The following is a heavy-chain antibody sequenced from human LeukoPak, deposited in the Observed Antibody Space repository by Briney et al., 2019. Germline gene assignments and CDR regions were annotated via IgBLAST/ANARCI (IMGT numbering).Heavy chain of an antibody. J-gene: IGHJ5*02. CDR3: ARGGNYWPQWWFDP. D-gene: IGHD1-26*01. V-gene: IGHV4-34*01. CDR2: INHSGST. CDR1: GGSFSSYY. Sequence: SETLSLTCAVYGGSFSSYYWSWIRQPPGKGLEWIGEINHSGSTSYNPSLKSRVTMSLDASKNQFSLELNSVTPADTAVYYCARGGNYWPQWWFDPWGRGTLVSVSS.